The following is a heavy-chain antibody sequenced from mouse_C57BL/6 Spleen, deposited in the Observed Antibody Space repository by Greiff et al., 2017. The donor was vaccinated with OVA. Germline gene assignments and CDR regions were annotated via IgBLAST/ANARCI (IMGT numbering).Heavy chain of an antibody. CDR2: IWGDGST. CDR1: GFSLPSYG. Sequence: QVQLKESGPGLVAPSQSLSITCTVSGFSLPSYGVSWVRQPPGKGLEWLGVIWGDGSTTYHSALISGLSISKANSKSQVFLKLKSQKTDDTATYYCAKVYYYGDYYAMDYWGQGTAVTVSA. D-gene: IGHD1-1*01. V-gene: IGHV2-3*01. J-gene: IGHJ4*01. CDR3: AKVYYYGDYYAMDY.